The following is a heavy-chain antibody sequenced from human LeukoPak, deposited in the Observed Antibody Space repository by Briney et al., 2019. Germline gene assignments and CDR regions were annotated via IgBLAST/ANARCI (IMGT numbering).Heavy chain of an antibody. V-gene: IGHV4-31*03. J-gene: IGHJ4*02. Sequence: SETLSLTCTVSGGSINSGGYYWSWIRQHPGKGLEWIGYIYYSGSTYYNPSLKSRITVSVDTSKNQFSLKLSSVTAADTAVYYCARDHDGAFDYWGQGILVTVSS. CDR1: GGSINSGGYY. CDR2: IYYSGST. CDR3: ARDHDGAFDY. D-gene: IGHD3-16*01.